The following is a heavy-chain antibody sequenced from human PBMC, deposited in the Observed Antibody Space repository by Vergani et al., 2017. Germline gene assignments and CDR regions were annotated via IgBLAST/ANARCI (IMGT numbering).Heavy chain of an antibody. J-gene: IGHJ4*02. CDR1: GYIFSNFW. CDR3: ASGGHGSENGGALQL. CDR2: IYPGDSEV. D-gene: IGHD3-10*01. V-gene: IGHV5-51*01. Sequence: EKQLVQSGSETKKPGESLKISCQAFGYIFSNFWIGWVRQRPGRGLEWMGSIYPGDSEVKSNPTFRGQVIFSVDTSVNTAYLQWRSLQASDTATYFCASGGHGSENGGALQLWGQGTLVTVSS.